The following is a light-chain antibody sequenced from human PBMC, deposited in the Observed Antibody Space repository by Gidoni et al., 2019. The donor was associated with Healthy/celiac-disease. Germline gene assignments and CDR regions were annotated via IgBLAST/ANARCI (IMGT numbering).Light chain of an antibody. CDR3: QHYDNLPLT. V-gene: IGKV1-33*01. CDR1: QDISNY. Sequence: DIQMTQSPSSLSASVGDRVTITCQASQDISNYLNWYQQKTGKAPKLLIYDASNLETGVPSRFSGSGAGTDFTFTISSLQPEDIATYYCQHYDNLPLTFXGXTKVEIK. J-gene: IGKJ4*01. CDR2: DAS.